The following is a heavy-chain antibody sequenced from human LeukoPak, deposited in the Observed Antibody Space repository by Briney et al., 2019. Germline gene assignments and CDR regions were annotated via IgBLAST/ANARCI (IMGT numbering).Heavy chain of an antibody. CDR3: ARHSRRSYYYYGMDV. Sequence: GESLKISCKGSGYSFTSYWIGWVCQMPGKGLEWMGIIYPGDSDTRYSPSFQGQVTISADKSISTAYLQWSSLKASDTAMYYCARHSRRSYYYYGMDVWGQGTTVTVSS. J-gene: IGHJ6*02. CDR2: IYPGDSDT. V-gene: IGHV5-51*01. CDR1: GYSFTSYW.